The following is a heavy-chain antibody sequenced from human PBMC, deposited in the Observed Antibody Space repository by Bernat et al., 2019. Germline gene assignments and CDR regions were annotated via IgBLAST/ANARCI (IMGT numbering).Heavy chain of an antibody. CDR1: GFTFSSYG. J-gene: IGHJ4*02. D-gene: IGHD4-4*01. V-gene: IGHV3-30*03. CDR3: ARGGNSNYVRDVFFDY. CDR2: TSADGRTK. Sequence: QVQLVESGGGVVQPGRSLRLSCAASGFTFSSYGMQWVRQAPGKGLEWVAVTSADGRTKHYADSVNGRFTVSRDNSKNTLYLQMNSLSAEDTAVYYCARGGNSNYVRDVFFDYWGQGTLVTVSS.